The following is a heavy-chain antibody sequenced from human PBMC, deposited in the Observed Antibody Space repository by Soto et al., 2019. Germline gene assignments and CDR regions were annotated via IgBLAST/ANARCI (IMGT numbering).Heavy chain of an antibody. D-gene: IGHD2-15*01. CDR2: MNPNTGNT. J-gene: IGHJ5*01. CDR1: GYTFTSSD. V-gene: IGHV1-8*01. CDR3: ARGSNHCSGGSGYSDWFDS. Sequence: QVQLVQSGAEVKKPGASVRVSCKAPGYTFTSSDVYWVRQATGQGLELMGWMNPNTGNTGYAQKFQGRVTMTRNTSISTDYMELSSLRSEDTAVYYCARGSNHCSGGSGYSDWFDSWGQGTPVTVSS.